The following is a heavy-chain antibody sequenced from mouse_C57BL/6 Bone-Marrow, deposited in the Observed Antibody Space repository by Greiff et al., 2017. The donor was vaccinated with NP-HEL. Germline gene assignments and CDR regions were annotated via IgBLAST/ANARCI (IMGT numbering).Heavy chain of an antibody. V-gene: IGHV1-76*01. CDR1: GYTFTDYY. CDR3: ASPHYGSRRWYFDV. J-gene: IGHJ1*03. Sequence: QVQLQQSGAELVRPGASVKLSCKASGYTFTDYYINWVKQRPGQGLEWIARIYPGSGNTYYNEKFKGKATLTAEKSSSTAYMQLSSLTSEDSAVYFCASPHYGSRRWYFDVWGTGTTVTVSS. D-gene: IGHD1-1*01. CDR2: IYPGSGNT.